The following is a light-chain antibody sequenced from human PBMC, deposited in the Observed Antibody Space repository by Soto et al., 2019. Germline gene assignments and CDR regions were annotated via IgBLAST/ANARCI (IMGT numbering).Light chain of an antibody. CDR2: GAS. V-gene: IGKV3-15*01. CDR3: QQYYNTPPT. CDR1: QSVSSN. J-gene: IGKJ4*01. Sequence: EIVMTQSPATLSVSPGERATLSCRASQSVSSNLAWYQQKPGQAPRLLIYGASTRATGIPATFSGSGSGTEFTLTISSLQSEDFAVYYCQQYYNTPPTFGGGTKVDIK.